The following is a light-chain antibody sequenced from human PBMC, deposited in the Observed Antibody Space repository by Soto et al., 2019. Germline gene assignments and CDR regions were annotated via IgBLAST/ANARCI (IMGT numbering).Light chain of an antibody. V-gene: IGKV3-15*01. CDR2: GAS. J-gene: IGKJ1*01. CDR1: QSVSSN. Sequence: EIVMTQSPATLSVSPGERATLSCRASQSVSSNLAWYQQKPGQAPRLLIYGASTRATGIPARFSDSGSGTEFTLTISSLQPEDFATYYCLQHNSYPRTFGQGTKVDIK. CDR3: LQHNSYPRT.